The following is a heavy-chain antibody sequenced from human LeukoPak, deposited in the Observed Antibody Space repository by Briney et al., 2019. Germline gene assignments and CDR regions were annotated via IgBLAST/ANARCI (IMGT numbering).Heavy chain of an antibody. CDR2: IKQDGSEK. Sequence: GGSLRLSCAASGFTFSSYWMSWVRQAPGKGLEWVANIKQDGSEKYYVDSVKGRFTISRDNAKNSLYLQMNSLRAEDTAVYYCARGCSSTSCYPIPRSYYYYYMDVWGKGTTVTVSS. D-gene: IGHD2-2*01. CDR3: ARGCSSTSCYPIPRSYYYYYMDV. J-gene: IGHJ6*03. V-gene: IGHV3-7*01. CDR1: GFTFSSYW.